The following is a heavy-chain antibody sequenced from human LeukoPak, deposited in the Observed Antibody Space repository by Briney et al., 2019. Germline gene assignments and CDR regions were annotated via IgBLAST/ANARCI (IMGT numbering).Heavy chain of an antibody. CDR1: GGTFSSYA. Sequence: ASVEVSCKASGGTFSSYAISWVRQAPGQGLEWMGRIIPILGIANYAQKFQGRVTITADKSTSTAYMELSSLRSEDTAVYYCARSAGGTTGTSGWFDPWGQGTLVTVSS. J-gene: IGHJ5*02. D-gene: IGHD1-1*01. CDR3: ARSAGGTTGTSGWFDP. V-gene: IGHV1-69*04. CDR2: IIPILGIA.